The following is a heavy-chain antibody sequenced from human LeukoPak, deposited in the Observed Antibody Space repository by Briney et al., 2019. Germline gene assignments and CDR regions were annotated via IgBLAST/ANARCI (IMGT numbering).Heavy chain of an antibody. V-gene: IGHV3-30*18. D-gene: IGHD1-26*01. CDR3: AKDGDIDHFSGSYARHFDY. J-gene: IGHJ4*02. CDR2: ISYDGSNK. Sequence: HPGGSLRLSCAASGFTFSSYGMHWVRQAPGKGLEWVAVISYDGSNKYYADSVKGRFTISRDNSKNTLYLQMNSLRAEDTAVYYCAKDGDIDHFSGSYARHFDYWGQGTLVTVSS. CDR1: GFTFSSYG.